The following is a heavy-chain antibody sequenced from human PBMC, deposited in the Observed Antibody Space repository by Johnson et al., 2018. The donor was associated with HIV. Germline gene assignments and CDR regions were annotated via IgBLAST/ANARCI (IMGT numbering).Heavy chain of an antibody. CDR2: TNSDGSTT. CDR3: ARDDIRDGKSFDI. CDR1: GITVSSNY. Sequence: EVQLVESGGGLVQPGGSLRLSCAASGITVSSNYMSWVRQAPGKGLVWVSRTNSDGSTTNYADSVKGRFTISRDKAKNTVHLQMNSLRAEDTAVYYCARDDIRDGKSFDIWGQGTMVTVSS. V-gene: IGHV3-74*01. J-gene: IGHJ3*02.